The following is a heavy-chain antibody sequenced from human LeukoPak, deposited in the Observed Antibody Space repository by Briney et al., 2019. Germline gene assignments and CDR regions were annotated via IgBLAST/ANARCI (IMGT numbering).Heavy chain of an antibody. CDR1: GYTFTSYG. CDR3: ARCPFVDYELDYYYGMDV. D-gene: IGHD4-17*01. V-gene: IGHV1-18*01. Sequence: GASVKVSCKASGYTFTSYGISWVRQAPGQGLEWMGWISAYNGNTNYAQKLQGRVTVTTDTSTSTAYMELRSLRSDDTAVYYCARCPFVDYELDYYYGMDVWGQGTTVTVSS. J-gene: IGHJ6*02. CDR2: ISAYNGNT.